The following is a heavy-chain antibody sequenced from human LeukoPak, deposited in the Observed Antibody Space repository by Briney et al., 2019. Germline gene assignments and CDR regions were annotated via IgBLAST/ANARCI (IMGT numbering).Heavy chain of an antibody. V-gene: IGHV3-30-3*01. D-gene: IGHD3-22*01. Sequence: PGRSLRLSCAASGFTFSSYAMHWVRQAPGKGLEWVAVISYDGSNKYYADSVKGRFTISRDNSKNTLYLQMNSLRAEDTAVYYCARDYYDSSGYYAWGRGTLVTVSS. J-gene: IGHJ4*02. CDR1: GFTFSSYA. CDR2: ISYDGSNK. CDR3: ARDYYDSSGYYA.